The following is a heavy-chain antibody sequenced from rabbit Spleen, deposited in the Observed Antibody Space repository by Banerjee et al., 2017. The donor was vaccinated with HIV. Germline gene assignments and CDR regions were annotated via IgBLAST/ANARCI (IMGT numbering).Heavy chain of an antibody. J-gene: IGHJ6*01. CDR1: GFSFSDNYY. V-gene: IGHV1S45*01. Sequence: QEQLVESGGGLVQPEGSLTLTCTASGFSFSDNYYMCWVRQAPGKGLEWIACIDTGSSGFTYFANWAKGRFTISKTSSTTVTLQMTSLTAADTATYFCARDTGTSFSSYGMDLWGPGTLVTVS. CDR3: ARDTGTSFSSYGMDL. D-gene: IGHD8-1*01. CDR2: IDTGSSGFT.